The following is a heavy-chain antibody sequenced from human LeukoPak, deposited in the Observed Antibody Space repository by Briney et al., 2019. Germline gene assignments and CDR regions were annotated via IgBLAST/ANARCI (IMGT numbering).Heavy chain of an antibody. CDR2: INTNTGNP. Sequence: ASVKVSCKASGYTFTSYSMNWVRQAPGQGLEWMGWINTNTGNPTYAQGFTGRFVFSLDTSVSAAYLQINSLKAEDTAFYYCARDDFAVAANFQHWGQGTLVTVSS. CDR3: ARDDFAVAANFQH. V-gene: IGHV7-4-1*02. CDR1: GYTFTSYS. D-gene: IGHD3-3*01. J-gene: IGHJ1*01.